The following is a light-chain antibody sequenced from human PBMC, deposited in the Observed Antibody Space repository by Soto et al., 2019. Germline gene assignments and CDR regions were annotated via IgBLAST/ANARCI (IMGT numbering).Light chain of an antibody. Sequence: EIVLTQSPGTLSLSPGERATLSCRASQTVTTNYLAWYQQKPGQAPRLLIYGASSRATAVPDRFGGSGSGTDFTLTINRLEPEDFAVYYCQQYSSSLYTFGQGTKLEIK. J-gene: IGKJ2*01. V-gene: IGKV3-20*01. CDR3: QQYSSSLYT. CDR2: GAS. CDR1: QTVTTNY.